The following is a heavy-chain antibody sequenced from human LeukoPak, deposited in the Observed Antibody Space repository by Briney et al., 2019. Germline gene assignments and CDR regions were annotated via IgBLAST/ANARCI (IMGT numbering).Heavy chain of an antibody. CDR2: IRSKAYGGTT. CDR3: ATSIGVAVAFDF. CDR1: GFTFGDYA. J-gene: IGHJ4*02. Sequence: GGSLRLSCTASGFTFGDYAMSWVRQAPGKGLEWVGFIRSKAYGGTTEYAASVKGRFTISRDNAKNSLYLQMNSLKAEDTAIYYCATSIGVAVAFDFWGQGTLVTVSS. V-gene: IGHV3-49*04. D-gene: IGHD6-19*01.